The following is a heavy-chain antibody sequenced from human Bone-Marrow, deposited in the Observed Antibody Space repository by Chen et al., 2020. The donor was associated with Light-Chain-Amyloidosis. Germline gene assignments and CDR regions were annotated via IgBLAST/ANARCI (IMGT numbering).Heavy chain of an antibody. CDR3: ARDLFLLVLRGYSSSWYDY. J-gene: IGHJ4*02. CDR2: TYYRSKWYN. CDR1: GDSVSSNSAA. Sequence: QVQLQQSGPGLVKPSQTLSLTCAISGDSVSSNSAAWNWIRQSPSRGLEWLGRTYYRSKWYNDYAVSVKSRITINPDTSKNQFSLQLNSVTPEDTAVYYCARDLFLLVLRGYSSSWYDYWGQGTLVTVSS. V-gene: IGHV6-1*01. D-gene: IGHD6-13*01.